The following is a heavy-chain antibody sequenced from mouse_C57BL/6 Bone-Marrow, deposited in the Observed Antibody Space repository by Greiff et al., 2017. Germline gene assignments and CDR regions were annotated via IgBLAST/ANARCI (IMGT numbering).Heavy chain of an antibody. CDR3: TTGGNYPFYYAMDY. CDR1: GFNIKDDY. V-gene: IGHV14-4*01. Sequence: EVQLQQSGAELVRPGASVKLSCTASGFNIKDDYMHWVKQRPEQGLEWIGWIDPENGDTEYASKFQGKATITADTSSNTAYLQLSSLPSEDTAVYYCTTGGNYPFYYAMDYWGQGTSVTVSS. D-gene: IGHD2-1*01. J-gene: IGHJ4*01. CDR2: IDPENGDT.